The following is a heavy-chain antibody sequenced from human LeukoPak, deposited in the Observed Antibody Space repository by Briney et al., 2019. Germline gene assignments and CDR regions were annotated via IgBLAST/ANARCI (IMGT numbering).Heavy chain of an antibody. Sequence: GGSLRLSRAASGFTFRSRAMSWFRQAPGKGLEWFSAVSDGGDTTYYADSVKGRFTISRDNSKNTVDLEMNSLRAEDTALYYCVKEGRATSYADYWGQGTLVTVSS. J-gene: IGHJ4*02. D-gene: IGHD3-16*01. V-gene: IGHV3-23*01. CDR1: GFTFRSRA. CDR3: VKEGRATSYADY. CDR2: VSDGGDTT.